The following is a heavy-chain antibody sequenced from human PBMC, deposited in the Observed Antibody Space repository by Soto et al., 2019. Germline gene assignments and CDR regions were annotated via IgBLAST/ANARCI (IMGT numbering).Heavy chain of an antibody. CDR1: GGPISSGGYY. CDR2: IYYSGST. D-gene: IGHD6-13*01. Sequence: QVQLQESGPGLVKPSQTLSLTCTVSGGPISSGGYYWSWIRQHPGKGLEWIGYIYYSGSTYYNPSLKSRVTISVDTSKNQFSLKLSSVTAADTAVYYCARGLPQYSSSWYLDYWGQGTLVTVSS. J-gene: IGHJ4*02. V-gene: IGHV4-31*03. CDR3: ARGLPQYSSSWYLDY.